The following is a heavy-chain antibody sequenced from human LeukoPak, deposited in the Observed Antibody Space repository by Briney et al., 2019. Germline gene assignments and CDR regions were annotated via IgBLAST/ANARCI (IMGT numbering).Heavy chain of an antibody. V-gene: IGHV3-20*04. CDR2: INWNGGST. D-gene: IGHD2-15*01. Sequence: GESLKISCAASGFTFDDYGMSWVRQAPGKGLEWVSGINWNGGSTGYADSVKGRFTISRDNAKNSLYLQMNSLRAEDTALYYCARDFKSSERRVVVVTFDYWGQGTLVTVSS. J-gene: IGHJ4*02. CDR3: ARDFKSSERRVVVVTFDY. CDR1: GFTFDDYG.